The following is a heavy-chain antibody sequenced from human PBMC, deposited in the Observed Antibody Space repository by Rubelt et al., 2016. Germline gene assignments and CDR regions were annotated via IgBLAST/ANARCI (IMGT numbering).Heavy chain of an antibody. J-gene: IGHJ6*03. Sequence: QLQLQESGPGLVKPSETLSLTCTVSGGSISSYYWGWIRQPPGKGLEWIGEINHSGSTNYNPSLTSRVTISVDTSKNQFSLKLSSLTAAYTAVYYCARHLDRNYYYYMDVWGKGTTVTVSS. V-gene: IGHV4-39*01. CDR1: GGSISSYY. CDR2: INHSGST. CDR3: ARHLDRNYYYYMDV.